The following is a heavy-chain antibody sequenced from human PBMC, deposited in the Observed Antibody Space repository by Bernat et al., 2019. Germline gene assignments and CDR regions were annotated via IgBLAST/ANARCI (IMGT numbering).Heavy chain of an antibody. V-gene: IGHV3-15*07. J-gene: IGHJ4*02. D-gene: IGHD3-16*02. CDR3: TAESVWGSYRPMGGFDY. CDR2: IKSKTDGGTT. Sequence: EVQLVESGGGLVKPGGSLRLSCAASGFTFSNAWMNWVRQAPGKGLEWVGRIKSKTDGGTTDYTAPMKGRFTISSDDSENTLYLQMNSLKTEDTAVYYCTAESVWGSYRPMGGFDYWGQGTLVTVSS. CDR1: GFTFSNAW.